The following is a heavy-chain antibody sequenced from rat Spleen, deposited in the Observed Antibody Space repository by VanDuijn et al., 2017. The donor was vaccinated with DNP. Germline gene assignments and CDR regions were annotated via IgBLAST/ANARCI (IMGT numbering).Heavy chain of an antibody. V-gene: IGHV5-25*01. Sequence: EVQLVESGGGLVQPGRSMKLSCAASGFTFSDYGMAWVRQAPKKGLEWVATISTNGGSTYYRDFVKGRFTISRDNAKSTLYLQMESLRSEDTATYYCARHYGGYSYYWYFDFWGPGTMVTVSS. J-gene: IGHJ1*01. CDR1: GFTFSDYG. D-gene: IGHD1-11*01. CDR2: ISTNGGST. CDR3: ARHYGGYSYYWYFDF.